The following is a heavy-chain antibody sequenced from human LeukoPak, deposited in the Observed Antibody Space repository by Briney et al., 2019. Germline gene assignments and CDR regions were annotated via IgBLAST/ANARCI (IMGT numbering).Heavy chain of an antibody. CDR3: SSMVRGVTYYLDY. J-gene: IGHJ4*02. Sequence: GGSLRLSGSASGFTVSSIYMIWLRQAPGKGLEGISVIYSGGSTYYADSVKGRFTISRDNSKNTLYLQMNSLKAEDTAVYYCSSMVRGVTYYLDYWGQGTLVTVSS. D-gene: IGHD3-10*01. CDR2: IYSGGST. CDR1: GFTVSSIY. V-gene: IGHV3-53*01.